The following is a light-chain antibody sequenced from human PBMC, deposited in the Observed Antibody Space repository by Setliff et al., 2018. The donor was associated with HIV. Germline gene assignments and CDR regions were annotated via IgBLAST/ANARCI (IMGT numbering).Light chain of an antibody. Sequence: LTQPASVSGSPGQSIPISCTGTSTDVGTYNLVSWYQQHPGKAPKVMIYEVSKRPSGISNRFSGSKSGNTASLTISGLQPEDESDYYCCSYASGSTSLFVFGTGTKVTVL. CDR3: CSYASGSTSLFV. CDR1: STDVGTYNL. CDR2: EVS. J-gene: IGLJ1*01. V-gene: IGLV2-23*02.